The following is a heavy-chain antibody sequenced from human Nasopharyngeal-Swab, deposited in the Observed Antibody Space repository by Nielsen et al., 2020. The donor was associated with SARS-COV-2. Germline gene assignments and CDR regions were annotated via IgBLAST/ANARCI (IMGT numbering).Heavy chain of an antibody. CDR3: ARRALQDYYFDY. CDR1: GFSFSSYA. Sequence: GESLRLSCAASGFSFSSYAMHWVRQAPGKGLEWVAVASSDGRNKYYADSVKGRFTVSRDNSKNTLYLQMNSLRAEDTAVYYCARRALQDYYFDYWGQGTLVTVPQ. CDR2: ASSDGRNK. V-gene: IGHV3-30*04. J-gene: IGHJ4*02.